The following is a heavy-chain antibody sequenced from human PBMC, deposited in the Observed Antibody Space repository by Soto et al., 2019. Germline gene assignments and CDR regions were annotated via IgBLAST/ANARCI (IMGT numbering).Heavy chain of an antibody. CDR1: GGSFSGYY. Sequence: SETLSLTCAVYGGSFSGYYWSWIRQPPGKGLEWIGEINHSGTTYYNPSLKSRVTISVDTSKNQFSLKLSSVTAADTAVYYCARSVDPWGQGTPVTVSS. V-gene: IGHV4-34*09. CDR2: INHSGTT. J-gene: IGHJ5*02. CDR3: ARSVDP.